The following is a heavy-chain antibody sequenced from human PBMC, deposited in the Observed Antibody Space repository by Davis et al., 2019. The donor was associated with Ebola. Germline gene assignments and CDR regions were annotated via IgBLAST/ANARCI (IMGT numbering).Heavy chain of an antibody. J-gene: IGHJ4*02. CDR3: TTVFSNYIY. CDR1: GFTFSGSA. CDR2: IISKDNSYAT. Sequence: GGSLRLSCAASGFTFSGSAMHWVRQASGKGLEWVGRIISKDNSYATAYAASVKGGFTISRDDSKNTAYLQMNSLQTEDTAVYYCTTVFSNYIYWGQGTLVTVSS. V-gene: IGHV3-73*01. D-gene: IGHD4-11*01.